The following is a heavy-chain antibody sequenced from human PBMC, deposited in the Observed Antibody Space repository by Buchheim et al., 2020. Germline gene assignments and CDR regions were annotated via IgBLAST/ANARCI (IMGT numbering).Heavy chain of an antibody. J-gene: IGHJ4*02. CDR1: GFTFSDYY. D-gene: IGHD1-14*01. CDR3: ARDLTSDY. CDR2: ISRGGKTI. V-gene: IGHV3-11*01. Sequence: QVQLVESGGALVKPGGSLRLSCTASGFTFSDYYMNWIRQAPGKGLEWVSYISRGGKTIHYVDSVKGRFTISRDNANNSLFLQMNSLRAEDTAVYYCARDLTSDYWGQGTL.